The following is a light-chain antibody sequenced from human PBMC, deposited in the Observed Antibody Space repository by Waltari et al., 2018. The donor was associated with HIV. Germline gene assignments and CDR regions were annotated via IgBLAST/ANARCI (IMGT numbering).Light chain of an antibody. CDR2: KAS. CDR1: QPISSS. J-gene: IGKJ2*01. CDR3: QQYSAFPFT. V-gene: IGKV1-5*03. Sequence: DIEMTQSPSTLPLSLGDRVTITCRASQPISSSLAWYQQRPGTAPKLLSYKASSLEDGVPSRFSGSGSGTEFTLTISSLQPDDIAVYFCQQYSAFPFTFGQGTKLEI.